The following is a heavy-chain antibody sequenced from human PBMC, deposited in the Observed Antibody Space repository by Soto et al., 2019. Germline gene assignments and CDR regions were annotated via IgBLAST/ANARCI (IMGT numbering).Heavy chain of an antibody. CDR1: GGSFGAYY. CDR2: INHSGST. V-gene: IGHV4-34*01. J-gene: IGHJ4*02. Sequence: SETLSLTCAVYGGSFGAYYWTWIRQPPGKGLEWIGEINHSGSTNYNPSLKSRVTTSIDTSKNQFSLRLTSVTAADTAVYFCARYNAASGTYYFDYWGRGALVTVSS. CDR3: ARYNAASGTYYFDY. D-gene: IGHD6-13*01.